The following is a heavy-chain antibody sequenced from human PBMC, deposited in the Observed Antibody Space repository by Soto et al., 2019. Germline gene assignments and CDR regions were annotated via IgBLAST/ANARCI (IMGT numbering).Heavy chain of an antibody. CDR1: GFTSSRYA. J-gene: IGHJ4*02. D-gene: IGHD4-4*01. Sequence: GSLRLSCSASGFTSSRYAMSWGRQAPGKGLEWVASISGSGGSTYYADSVKGRFTISRDTSKNTLYVQMNSLRAEDTAVYYCATTTVTHFDYWGLGAPVTVSS. V-gene: IGHV3-23*01. CDR2: ISGSGGST. CDR3: ATTTVTHFDY.